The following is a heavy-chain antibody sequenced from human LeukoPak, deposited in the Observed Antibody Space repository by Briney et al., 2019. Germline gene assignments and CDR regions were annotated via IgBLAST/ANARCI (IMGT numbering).Heavy chain of an antibody. D-gene: IGHD3-10*01. J-gene: IGHJ6*02. CDR3: AREYAVRGVIIGYYGMDV. CDR1: GFTFSSYG. V-gene: IGHV3-30*02. CDR2: IRYDGSNK. Sequence: PGGSLRLSCAASGFTFSSYGMHWVRQAPGKGLEWVAFIRYDGSNKYYADSVKGRFTISRDNSKNTLYLQMNSLRAEDTAVYYCAREYAVRGVIIGYYGMDVWGQGTTVTVSS.